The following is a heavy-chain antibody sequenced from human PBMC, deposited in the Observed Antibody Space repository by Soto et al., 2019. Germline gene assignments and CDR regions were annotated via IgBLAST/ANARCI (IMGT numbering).Heavy chain of an antibody. Sequence: ASVKVSCKASGGTFSSYAISWVRQAPGQGLEWMGGIIPIFGTANYAQKFQGRVTITADESTSTAYMELSSLRSEDTAVYYCARESGDRNGAFDIWGQGTMVTVSS. D-gene: IGHD7-27*01. CDR1: GGTFSSYA. CDR3: ARESGDRNGAFDI. CDR2: IIPIFGTA. J-gene: IGHJ3*02. V-gene: IGHV1-69*13.